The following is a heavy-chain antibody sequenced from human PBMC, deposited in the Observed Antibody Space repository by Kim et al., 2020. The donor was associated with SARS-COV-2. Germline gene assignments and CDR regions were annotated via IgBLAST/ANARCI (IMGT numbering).Heavy chain of an antibody. V-gene: IGHV3-23*01. J-gene: IGHJ5*02. CDR1: GFTFSSYA. CDR3: AKEMQRTYYYDSSGYLGFDP. CDR2: ISGSGGST. Sequence: GGSLRLSCAASGFTFSSYAMSWVRQAPGKGLEWVSAISGSGGSTYYADSVKGRFTISRDNSKNTLYLQMNSLRAEDTAVYYCAKEMQRTYYYDSSGYLGFDPWGQGTLVTVSS. D-gene: IGHD3-22*01.